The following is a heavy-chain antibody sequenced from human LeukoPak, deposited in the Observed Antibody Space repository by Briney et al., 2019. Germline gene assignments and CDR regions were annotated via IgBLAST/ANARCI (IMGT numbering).Heavy chain of an antibody. CDR1: GYTFTDYN. D-gene: IGHD3-16*01. Sequence: ASVKVSCKASGYTFTDYNIHWVRQASGQGLEWMGWTDPKRGATKYAQKFEGRVTMTRDTSITTVYMELSSLRFDDTAMYSCARVGLTRGEAFDIWGQGTMVTVSS. CDR2: TDPKRGAT. V-gene: IGHV1-2*02. J-gene: IGHJ3*02. CDR3: ARVGLTRGEAFDI.